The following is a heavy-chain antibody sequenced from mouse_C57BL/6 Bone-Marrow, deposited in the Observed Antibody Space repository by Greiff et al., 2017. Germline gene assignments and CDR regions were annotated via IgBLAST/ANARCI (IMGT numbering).Heavy chain of an antibody. CDR3: ARPIYYDYDWFAY. V-gene: IGHV5-12*01. J-gene: IGHJ3*01. D-gene: IGHD2-4*01. CDR1: GFTFSDYY. Sequence: VQLKQSGGGLVQPGGSLKLSCAASGFTFSDYYMYWVRQTPEKRLEWVAYISNGGGSTYYPDTVKGRFTISRDNAKNTLYLQMSRLKSEDTAMYYCARPIYYDYDWFAYWGQGTLVTVSA. CDR2: ISNGGGST.